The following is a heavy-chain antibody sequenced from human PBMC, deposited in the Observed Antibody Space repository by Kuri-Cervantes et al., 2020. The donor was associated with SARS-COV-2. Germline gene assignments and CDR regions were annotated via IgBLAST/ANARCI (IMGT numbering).Heavy chain of an antibody. Sequence: SETLSLTCAVYGGSFSGYYWSWIRQPPGKGLEWIGEINHSGSTNYNPSLKSRVTISVDTSKNQFSLKLSSVTAADTAVYYCARDNVIRLINQPERYYYYMDVWGKGTTVTVSS. V-gene: IGHV4-34*01. CDR3: ARDNVIRLINQPERYYYYMDV. CDR1: GGSFSGYY. J-gene: IGHJ6*03. CDR2: INHSGST. D-gene: IGHD1-1*01.